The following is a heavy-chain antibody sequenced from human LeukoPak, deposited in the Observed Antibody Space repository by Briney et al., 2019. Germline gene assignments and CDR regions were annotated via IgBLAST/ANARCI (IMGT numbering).Heavy chain of an antibody. D-gene: IGHD3-16*01. CDR2: VRNDGFDT. Sequence: HPGGSLRLPCVTSGLTFTNHGFHWLRQAAGKGLEWVAFVRNDGFDTYHSNSVKGRFSISRDDSRNTVYLQMNSLRVEDTAVYYCVRGVGGSSYLDYWGQGALVTVSS. V-gene: IGHV3-30*02. CDR1: GLTFTNHG. J-gene: IGHJ4*02. CDR3: VRGVGGSSYLDY.